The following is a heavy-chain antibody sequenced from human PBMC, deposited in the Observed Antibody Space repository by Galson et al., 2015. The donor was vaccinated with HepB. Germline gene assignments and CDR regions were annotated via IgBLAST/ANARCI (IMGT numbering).Heavy chain of an antibody. J-gene: IGHJ5*02. Sequence: SVKVSCKASGYTFTDNYIQWVRQAPGQGPEWLGWINPNSAGTNYAQRFQGRITLTRDTSISTAYMELNRLTSDDMAVYYCARTRPGYCSGGTCYSGLWFDPWGQGTLLIVSS. V-gene: IGHV1-2*02. CDR1: GYTFTDNY. CDR2: INPNSAGT. CDR3: ARTRPGYCSGGTCYSGLWFDP. D-gene: IGHD2-15*01.